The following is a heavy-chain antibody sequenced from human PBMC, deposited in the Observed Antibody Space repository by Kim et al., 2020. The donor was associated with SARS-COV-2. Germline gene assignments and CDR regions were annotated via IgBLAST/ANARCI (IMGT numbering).Heavy chain of an antibody. CDR1: GYTLTELS. Sequence: ASVKVSCKVSGYTLTELSMHWVRQAPGKGLEWMGGFDPEDGETIYAQKFQGRVTMTEDTSTDTAYMELSSLRSEDTAVYYCATSLWGYYGSGATFDYWGQGTLVTVSS. D-gene: IGHD3-10*01. CDR2: FDPEDGET. V-gene: IGHV1-24*01. J-gene: IGHJ4*02. CDR3: ATSLWGYYGSGATFDY.